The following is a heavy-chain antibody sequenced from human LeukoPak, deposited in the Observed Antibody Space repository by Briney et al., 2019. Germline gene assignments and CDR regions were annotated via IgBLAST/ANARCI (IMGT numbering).Heavy chain of an antibody. CDR3: ARARWLATFDY. Sequence: SETLSFTCTVSGGSISSHYWSWIRQPPGKGLEWIGYIYYSGSTNYNPSLKSRVTISVDTSKNQFSLKLSSVTAADTAVYYCARARWLATFDYWGQGTLVTVSS. V-gene: IGHV4-59*11. CDR2: IYYSGST. CDR1: GGSISSHY. D-gene: IGHD6-19*01. J-gene: IGHJ4*02.